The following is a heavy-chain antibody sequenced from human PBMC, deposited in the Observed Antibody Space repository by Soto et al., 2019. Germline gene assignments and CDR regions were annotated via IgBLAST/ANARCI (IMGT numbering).Heavy chain of an antibody. D-gene: IGHD2-15*01. Sequence: QVQLVQSGAEVKKPGSSVKVSCKASGGTFSSYTISWVRQAPGQGLEWMGRIIPILGIANYAQKFQGRVTITADKSTSTAYMELTSLRSEATVVYYCARDAEYCSGGSCARGGFDPWGEGTLVTVSS. J-gene: IGHJ5*02. CDR3: ARDAEYCSGGSCARGGFDP. V-gene: IGHV1-69*08. CDR2: IIPILGIA. CDR1: GGTFSSYT.